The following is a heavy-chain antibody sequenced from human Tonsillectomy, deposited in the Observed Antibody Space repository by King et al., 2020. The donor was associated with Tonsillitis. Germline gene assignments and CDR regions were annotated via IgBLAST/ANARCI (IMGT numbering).Heavy chain of an antibody. V-gene: IGHV4-34*01. CDR1: GGSFSGYY. CDR3: AREPGNYFDS. J-gene: IGHJ4*02. CDR2: INNSGST. Sequence: VQLQQWGAGLLKPSETLSLTCAVFGGSFSGYYWSWIRQPPGKGLEWIGEINNSGSTNYNPSLKSRVTISVDTSKNQFSLKLISVTAADTALYYCAREPGNYFDSWGQGTLVTVSS.